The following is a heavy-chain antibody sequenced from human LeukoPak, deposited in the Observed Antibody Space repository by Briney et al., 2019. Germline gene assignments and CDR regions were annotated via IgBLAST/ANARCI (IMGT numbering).Heavy chain of an antibody. CDR3: AREVGGFDY. V-gene: IGHV1-46*01. CDR1: RYSFTSDL. J-gene: IGHJ4*02. D-gene: IGHD1-26*01. CDR2: INPSAADT. Sequence: SLNVSSKPSRYSFTSDLMHSVLQAPGQRLEWMGVINPSAADTLYIQTFQGRVPMPKDTSTTTVYMELGDLTSQDTADYYCAREVGGFDYWGQGTLVTVSS.